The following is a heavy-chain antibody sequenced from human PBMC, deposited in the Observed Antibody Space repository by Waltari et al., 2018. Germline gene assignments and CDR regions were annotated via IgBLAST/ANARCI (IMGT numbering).Heavy chain of an antibody. J-gene: IGHJ4*02. V-gene: IGHV4-4*02. Sequence: QLQLQESAPGLVKPSGTLSLTCTVSGDSVRSSYWWNWVRQPPGKGLEWVGQIHRSGRTNYNPSLESRVTVSLDTSNNQFSLKVTSATAADTAIYYCARDRGRGLYLDSWGQGTLVTVSP. CDR3: ARDRGRGLYLDS. D-gene: IGHD2-15*01. CDR2: IHRSGRT. CDR1: GDSVRSSYW.